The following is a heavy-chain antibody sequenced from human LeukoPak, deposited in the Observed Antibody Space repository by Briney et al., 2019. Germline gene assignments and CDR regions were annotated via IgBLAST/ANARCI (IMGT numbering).Heavy chain of an antibody. D-gene: IGHD3/OR15-3a*01. CDR2: IYYSGNT. Sequence: SETLFLTCTVSGVSISSSNSYWGWIRQPPGKGLEWIGSIYYSGNTYYNASLKSQVSISIDTSKNQFSLKLTPVTAADTAVYYCARQTGSGLFILPGGQGTLVTVSS. CDR3: ARQTGSGLFILP. V-gene: IGHV4-39*01. CDR1: GVSISSSNSY. J-gene: IGHJ4*02.